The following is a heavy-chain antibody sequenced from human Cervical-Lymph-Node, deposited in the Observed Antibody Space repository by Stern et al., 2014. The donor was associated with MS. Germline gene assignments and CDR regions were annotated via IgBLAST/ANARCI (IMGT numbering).Heavy chain of an antibody. J-gene: IGHJ6*02. D-gene: IGHD3-16*01. CDR2: IYYSGST. CDR3: ARVIRGTLGMDV. CDR1: GGSISSDAYY. Sequence: QVQLQESGPGLVKPSQTLSLTCTVSGGSISSDAYYWSWIRQPPGKALEWIGYIYYSGSTYYNPSLKRRVSISVDTSKNQFSLKLRSVTAADTAVYYCARVIRGTLGMDVWGQGTTVTVPS. V-gene: IGHV4-30-4*01.